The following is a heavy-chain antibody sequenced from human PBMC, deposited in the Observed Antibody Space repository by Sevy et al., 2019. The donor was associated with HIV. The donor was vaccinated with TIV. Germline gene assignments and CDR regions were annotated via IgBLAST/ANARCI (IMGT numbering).Heavy chain of an antibody. J-gene: IGHJ6*02. CDR2: IYTSGST. V-gene: IGHV4-4*07. CDR3: ARGSPVVPAAMLYYYYYGMDV. CDR1: GGSISSYY. D-gene: IGHD2-2*01. Sequence: SETLSLTCTVSGGSISSYYWSWIRQPAGKGLEWIGRIYTSGSTNYNPSLKSRVTMSVDTSKNQFSLKLSSVTAAVTAVYYCARGSPVVPAAMLYYYYYGMDVWGQGTTVTVSS.